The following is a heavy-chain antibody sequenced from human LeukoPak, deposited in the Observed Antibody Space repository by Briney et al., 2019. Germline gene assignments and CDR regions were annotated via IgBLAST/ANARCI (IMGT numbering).Heavy chain of an antibody. Sequence: SETLSLTCTVSGGSISSYYWSWIRQPPGKGLERIGYIYYSGSTNYNPSPKSRVTISVDTSKNQFSLKLSSVTAADTAVYYCAREGADYDSSGFDAFDIWGQGTMVTVSS. D-gene: IGHD3-22*01. V-gene: IGHV4-59*01. CDR2: IYYSGST. CDR3: AREGADYDSSGFDAFDI. J-gene: IGHJ3*02. CDR1: GGSISSYY.